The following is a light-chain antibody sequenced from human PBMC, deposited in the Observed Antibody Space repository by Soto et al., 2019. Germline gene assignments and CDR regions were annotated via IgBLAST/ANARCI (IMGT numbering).Light chain of an antibody. V-gene: IGLV2-14*01. CDR1: SSDVGGYNF. J-gene: IGLJ1*01. Sequence: QSALTQPASVSGSPGQSITISCTGTSSDVGGYNFVSWYQQHPGKAPKLMIYEVSNRPSGVSHRFSGSKSGNTASLTISGLQAEDDADYYCSSYTSSSTLFDVFGTGTKLTVL. CDR3: SSYTSSSTLFDV. CDR2: EVS.